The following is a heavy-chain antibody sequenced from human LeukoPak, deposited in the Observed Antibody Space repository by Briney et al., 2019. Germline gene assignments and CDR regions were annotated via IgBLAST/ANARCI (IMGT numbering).Heavy chain of an antibody. CDR1: GYTFTGYY. J-gene: IGHJ3*02. D-gene: IGHD4-17*01. V-gene: IGHV1-2*06. Sequence: ASVKVSCKASGYTFTGYYMHWVRQAPGQGREWMGRINPNSGGTNYAKKFQGRVTMTRDTSISTAYMELSRLRSDDTAVYYCARLGDTVTRLFDIWGQGTMVTVSS. CDR3: ARLGDTVTRLFDI. CDR2: INPNSGGT.